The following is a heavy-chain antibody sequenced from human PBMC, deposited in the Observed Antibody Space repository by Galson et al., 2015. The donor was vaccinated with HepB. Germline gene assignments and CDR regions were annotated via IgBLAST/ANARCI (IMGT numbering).Heavy chain of an antibody. CDR2: IIPILHMA. D-gene: IGHD2/OR15-2a*01. V-gene: IGHV1-69*04. CDR1: GDTFSTYA. Sequence: SVKVSCKASGDTFSTYAINWVRQAPGQGLEWMGRIIPILHMANYAQNFQGRVSITADNSTTTAYMELSSLRSEDTAIYYCARDFYASGWLDYWGQGTLVTVSS. CDR3: ARDFYASGWLDY. J-gene: IGHJ4*02.